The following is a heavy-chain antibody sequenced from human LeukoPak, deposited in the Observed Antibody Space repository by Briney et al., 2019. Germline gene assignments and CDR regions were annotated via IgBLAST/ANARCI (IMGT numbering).Heavy chain of an antibody. CDR3: ARAIYYDSSGYYYVWFDP. Sequence: SETLSLTCTVSSGSISSYYWSWIRQPPGKGLEWIGYIYTSGSTNYNPSLKSRVTISVDTSKNQFSLKLSSVTAADTAVYYCARAIYYDSSGYYYVWFDPWGQGTLVTVSS. D-gene: IGHD3-22*01. J-gene: IGHJ5*02. CDR2: IYTSGST. V-gene: IGHV4-4*09. CDR1: SGSISSYY.